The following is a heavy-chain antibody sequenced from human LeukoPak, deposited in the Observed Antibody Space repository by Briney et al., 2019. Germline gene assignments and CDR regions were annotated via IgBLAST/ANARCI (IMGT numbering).Heavy chain of an antibody. D-gene: IGHD2-2*01. Sequence: GASVKVSCKASGYTFTSYYMHWVRQAPGQGLEWMGIINPSGGSTSYAQKFQGRVTMTRDMSTSTVYMELSSLRAEDTAVYYCAKDRNRYCSSTSCYAFDYWGQGTLVTVSS. CDR3: AKDRNRYCSSTSCYAFDY. CDR1: GYTFTSYY. V-gene: IGHV1-46*01. CDR2: INPSGGST. J-gene: IGHJ4*02.